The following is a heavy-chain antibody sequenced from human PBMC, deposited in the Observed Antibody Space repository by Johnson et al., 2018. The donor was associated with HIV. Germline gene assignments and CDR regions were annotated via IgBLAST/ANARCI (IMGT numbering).Heavy chain of an antibody. J-gene: IGHJ3*02. V-gene: IGHV3-23*01. CDR2: ISGSGNKS. CDR3: ARSYCSGGSCRIHDAFDI. CDR1: GFTFSSYA. Sequence: CAASGFTFSSYAMHWVRQAPGKGLEWVSGISGSGNKSYYADFVKGRFTISRDNSKNTLHLQMNSLKPEDTALYYCARSYCSGGSCRIHDAFDIWGQGTMVTVSS. D-gene: IGHD2-15*01.